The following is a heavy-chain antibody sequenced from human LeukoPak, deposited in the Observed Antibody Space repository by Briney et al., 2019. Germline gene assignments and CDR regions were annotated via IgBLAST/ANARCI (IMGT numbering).Heavy chain of an antibody. CDR3: ARDPGGSGYVDY. CDR1: GYTSTTIP. J-gene: IGHJ4*02. CDR2: INTNTGNP. Sequence: SVRASCKLPGYTSTTIPRNWGRQPPEQGLGWMGWINTNTGNPTYAQGFTGRFVFSLDTSVSTAYLQISSLKAADTAVYYCARDPGGSGYVDYWGQGTLVTVSS. D-gene: IGHD3-22*01. V-gene: IGHV7-4-1*02.